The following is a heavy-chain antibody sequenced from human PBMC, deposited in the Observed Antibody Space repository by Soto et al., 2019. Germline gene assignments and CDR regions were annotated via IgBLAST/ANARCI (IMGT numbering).Heavy chain of an antibody. Sequence: EVQLVESGGGLVQPGGSLRLSCAASGFTFSSYWMHWVRQAPGKGLVWVSRINSDGSSTSYADSVKGRFTISRDNAKNTLYLQMNSLRAEDTAVYYCTGGVVAGTYYYYYYGMDVWGQGTTVTVSS. D-gene: IGHD2-15*01. J-gene: IGHJ6*02. CDR1: GFTFSSYW. CDR2: INSDGSST. V-gene: IGHV3-74*01. CDR3: TGGVVAGTYYYYYYGMDV.